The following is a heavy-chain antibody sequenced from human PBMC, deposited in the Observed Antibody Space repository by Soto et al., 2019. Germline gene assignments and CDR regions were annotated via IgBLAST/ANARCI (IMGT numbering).Heavy chain of an antibody. V-gene: IGHV4-59*01. CDR1: GGSITPYY. D-gene: IGHD3-22*01. CDR2: VYYSGRT. CDR3: ARETYYSESTGYYLLDS. Sequence: PSETLSLTCTVSGGSITPYYWSWVRQPPGKGLEWIGFVYYSGRTNYSPSLKSRVTMSVDTSKNQFSLKLTSVTAADTAVYYCARETYYSESTGYYLLDSWGQGTLVTAPQ. J-gene: IGHJ4*02.